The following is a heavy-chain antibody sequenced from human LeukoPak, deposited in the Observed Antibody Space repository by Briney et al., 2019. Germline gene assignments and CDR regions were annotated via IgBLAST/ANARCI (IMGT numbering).Heavy chain of an antibody. D-gene: IGHD5-24*01. Sequence: ASVKVSCTASGGTFSTYGISWVRQAPGQGPEWMGRIIPILDITNYAQKFQGRVTITADKSTSTAFMELNSLRSEDTAVYYCARGRRDGYNFDNYYGMDVWGQGTTVIVSS. CDR3: ARGRRDGYNFDNYYGMDV. J-gene: IGHJ6*02. V-gene: IGHV1-69*04. CDR1: GGTFSTYG. CDR2: IIPILDIT.